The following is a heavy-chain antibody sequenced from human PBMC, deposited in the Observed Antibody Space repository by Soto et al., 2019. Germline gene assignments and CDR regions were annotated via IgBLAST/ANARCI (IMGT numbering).Heavy chain of an antibody. D-gene: IGHD6-13*01. V-gene: IGHV3-30*18. CDR3: AKSNWPGYSSSWYFLGMDV. J-gene: IGHJ6*02. Sequence: QVQLVESGGGVVQPGRSLRLSCAASGFTFSSYGMHWVRQAPGKGLEWVAVISYDGSNKYYADSVKGRFTISRDNSKNTLYLQMNSLRAEDTAVYYCAKSNWPGYSSSWYFLGMDVWGQGTTVTVSS. CDR2: ISYDGSNK. CDR1: GFTFSSYG.